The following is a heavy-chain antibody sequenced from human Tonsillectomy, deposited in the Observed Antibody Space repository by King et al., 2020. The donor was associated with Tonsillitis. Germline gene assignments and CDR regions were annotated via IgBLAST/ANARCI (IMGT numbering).Heavy chain of an antibody. CDR1: GFTFSSYG. V-gene: IGHV3-30*18. J-gene: IGHJ3*02. CDR3: AKNSSSSLAFDI. D-gene: IGHD6-6*01. Sequence: VQLVESGGGVVQPGRSLRLSCAASGFTFSSYGMHWVRQAPGKGLEWVAVISYDRNKKYYADSVKGRFTISRDNSKNTLYLQVNSLRAEDTAVYFCAKNSSSSLAFDIWGQGTMVTVSS. CDR2: ISYDRNKK.